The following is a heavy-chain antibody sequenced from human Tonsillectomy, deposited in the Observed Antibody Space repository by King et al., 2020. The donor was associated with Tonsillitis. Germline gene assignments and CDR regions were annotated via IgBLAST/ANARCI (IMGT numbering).Heavy chain of an antibody. CDR2: IYSGGST. V-gene: IGHV3-66*01. CDR1: GFTVSSND. J-gene: IGHJ5*02. CDR3: ARIVIAARPGWFDP. D-gene: IGHD6-6*01. Sequence: DVQLVESGGGLVQPGGSLRLYCAVSGFTVSSNDMIWVRQAPGKGLEWVSVIYSGGSTYYADSVRGRFTISRDNSKNTLYLQMDSLRADDTAVYYCARIVIAARPGWFDPWGQGSLVTVSS.